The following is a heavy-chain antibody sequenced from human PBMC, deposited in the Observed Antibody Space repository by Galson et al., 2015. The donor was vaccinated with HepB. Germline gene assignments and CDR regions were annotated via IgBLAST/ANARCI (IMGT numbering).Heavy chain of an antibody. D-gene: IGHD2-2*01. V-gene: IGHV1-2*02. Sequence: SVKVSCKASGYTFTGYYMHWVRQAPGQGLEWMGWINPNSGGTNYAQKFQGRVTMTRDTSISTAYMELSRLRSDDTAVYYCARVSCSSTSCYNWFDPWGQGTLVTVSS. J-gene: IGHJ5*02. CDR2: INPNSGGT. CDR3: ARVSCSSTSCYNWFDP. CDR1: GYTFTGYY.